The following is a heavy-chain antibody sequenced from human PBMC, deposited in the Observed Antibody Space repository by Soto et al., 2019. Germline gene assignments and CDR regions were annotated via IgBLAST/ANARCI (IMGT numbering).Heavy chain of an antibody. J-gene: IGHJ2*01. CDR3: AGDFAGPSWEPIVLHFDL. V-gene: IGHV1-3*01. CDR1: GYTFTSYA. CDR2: INAGNGNT. D-gene: IGHD2-21*01. Sequence: QVQLVQSGAEVKKPWASVKVSCKASGYTFTSYAMHWVRQAPGQRLEWMGWINAGNGNTKYSQKFQGRVTITRATAASRAYMELSSMRSEDTAVYYCAGDFAGPSWEPIVLHFDLWGRGTLVTVSS.